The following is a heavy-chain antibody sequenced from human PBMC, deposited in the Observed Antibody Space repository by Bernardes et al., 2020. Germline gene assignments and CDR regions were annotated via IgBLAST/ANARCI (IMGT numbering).Heavy chain of an antibody. J-gene: IGHJ4*02. CDR3: ARGGGGDYGDYENYFDY. CDR1: GFTFSSYS. V-gene: IGHV3-21*01. D-gene: IGHD4-17*01. CDR2: ISSSSSYI. Sequence: GGSLRLFCAASGFTFSSYSMNWVRQAPGKGLEWVSSISSSSSYIYYADSVKGRFTISRDNAKNSLYLQMNSLRAEDTAVYYCARGGGGDYGDYENYFDYWGQGTLVTVSS.